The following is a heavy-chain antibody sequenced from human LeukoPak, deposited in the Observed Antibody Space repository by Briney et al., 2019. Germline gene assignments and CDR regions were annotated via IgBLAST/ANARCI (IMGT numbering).Heavy chain of an antibody. CDR2: FDPEDGET. J-gene: IGHJ4*02. V-gene: IGHV1-24*01. CDR1: GYTLTELS. D-gene: IGHD3-22*01. CDR3: ATADQPNYYDSSGYSY. Sequence: ALVKVSCKVSGYTLTELSMHWVRQAPGKGLEWMGGFDPEDGETIYAQKFQGRVTMTEDTSTDTAYMELSSLRSEDTAVYYCATADQPNYYDSSGYSYWGQGTLVTVSS.